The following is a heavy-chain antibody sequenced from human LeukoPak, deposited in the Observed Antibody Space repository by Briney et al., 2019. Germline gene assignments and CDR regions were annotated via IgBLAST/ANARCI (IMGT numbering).Heavy chain of an antibody. V-gene: IGHV4-59*12. Sequence: PSETLSLTCTVSGGSISSYYWSWIRQPPGKGLEWIGYIYYSGSTNYNPSLKSRVTISVDTSKNQFSLKLSSVTAADTAVYYCARTRTGYPYYFDHWGQGTLVTVSS. CDR2: IYYSGST. D-gene: IGHD3/OR15-3a*01. CDR3: ARTRTGYPYYFDH. J-gene: IGHJ4*02. CDR1: GGSISSYY.